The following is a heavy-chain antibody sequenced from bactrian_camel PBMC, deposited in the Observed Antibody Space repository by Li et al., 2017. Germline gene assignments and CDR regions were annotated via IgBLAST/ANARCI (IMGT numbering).Heavy chain of an antibody. J-gene: IGHJ7*01. V-gene: IGHV3-2*01. Sequence: HVQLVESGGGSVQAGGSLRLSCEFSPPILNKICMGWFRQAPGKGLEWLSSINSDSSTTLYADSVKGRFTISRDNAKNTVYLEMNSLKPEDTAVYYCAAVQDILGPTKQNPHSLTCDLTYYYALDHWGKGTQVTVS. D-gene: IGHD3*01. CDR1: PPILNKIC. CDR2: INSDSSTT.